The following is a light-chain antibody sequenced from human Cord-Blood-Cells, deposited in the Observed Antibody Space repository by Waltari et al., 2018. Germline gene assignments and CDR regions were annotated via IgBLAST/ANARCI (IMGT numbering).Light chain of an antibody. J-gene: IGKJ4*01. CDR1: QKGSSY. Sequence: EIVLTQSPATLPLSPGARATLSCRASQKGSSYLAWYQQKPGQAPRLLIYDASNRATSIPARFSGSGSWTDFTLTISSLEPEDFAVYYCQQRSNWPQLTFGGGTKVEIK. CDR2: DAS. CDR3: QQRSNWPQLT. V-gene: IGKV3-11*01.